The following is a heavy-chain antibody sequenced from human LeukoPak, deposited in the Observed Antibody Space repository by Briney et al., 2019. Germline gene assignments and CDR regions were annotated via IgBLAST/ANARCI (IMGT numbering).Heavy chain of an antibody. Sequence: PSETLSLTCTVSGGSISSSSYYRGWIRQPPGKGLEWIGSIYYSGSTYYNPSLKSRVTISVDTSKNQFSLKLSSVTAADTAVYYCARPVVPAAKGAFDIWGQGTMVTVSS. D-gene: IGHD2-2*01. V-gene: IGHV4-39*01. CDR1: GGSISSSSYY. CDR2: IYYSGST. CDR3: ARPVVPAAKGAFDI. J-gene: IGHJ3*02.